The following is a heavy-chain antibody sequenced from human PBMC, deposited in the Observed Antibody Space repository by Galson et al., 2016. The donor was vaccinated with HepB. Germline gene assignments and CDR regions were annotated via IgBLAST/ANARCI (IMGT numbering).Heavy chain of an antibody. D-gene: IGHD3-22*01. Sequence: SVKVSCKASGYTFTGYYMHWVRQAPGQGLEWMGRINPNSGGTNYARKFQGRVTMTRDTSISTAYMELSRLRSDDTVVYYCARGGKYYYDSSGFYGPDDIAFDIWGQGTMVTVSS. CDR1: GYTFTGYY. CDR3: ARGGKYYYDSSGFYGPDDIAFDI. CDR2: INPNSGGT. V-gene: IGHV1-2*05. J-gene: IGHJ3*02.